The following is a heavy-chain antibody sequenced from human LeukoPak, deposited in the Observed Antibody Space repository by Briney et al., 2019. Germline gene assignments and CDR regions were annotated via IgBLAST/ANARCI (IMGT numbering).Heavy chain of an antibody. Sequence: SETLSLTCAVYGGSFSGYYWSWIRQPSGKGLEWIGEINHSGSTNYNPSLKSRVTISVDTSKNQFSLKLSSVTAADTAVYYCARAVVVSAFDIWGQGTMVTVSS. V-gene: IGHV4-34*01. CDR2: INHSGST. CDR1: GGSFSGYY. CDR3: ARAVVVSAFDI. D-gene: IGHD3-22*01. J-gene: IGHJ3*02.